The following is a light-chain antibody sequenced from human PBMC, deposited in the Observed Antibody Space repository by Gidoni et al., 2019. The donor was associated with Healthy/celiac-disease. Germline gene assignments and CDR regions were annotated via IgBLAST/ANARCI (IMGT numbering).Light chain of an antibody. CDR1: QSVSTY. Sequence: EIVLIQSPATLSLSPGERATLSCRASQSVSTYLAWYQHKSGQAPRLLIYDASDRATGIPARFSGSGSGTDFTLTISSLEPEDFAVYYCQQRVSWPLTXGGGTKVEIK. V-gene: IGKV3-11*01. CDR3: QQRVSWPLT. CDR2: DAS. J-gene: IGKJ4*01.